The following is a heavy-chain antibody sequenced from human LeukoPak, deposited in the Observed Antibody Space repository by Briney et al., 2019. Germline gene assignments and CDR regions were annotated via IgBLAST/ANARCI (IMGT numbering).Heavy chain of an antibody. Sequence: PGGSLRLSCAASGFTFGVSWMSWVLQAPGKGLEWVGNIKEDGSVKNYVDSVKGRLTISRDNAKSSLFLQMNNLRVEDTAVYYCVKDRGWNTFDYWGQGILVTVSS. J-gene: IGHJ4*02. D-gene: IGHD1/OR15-1a*01. V-gene: IGHV3-7*01. CDR1: GFTFGVSW. CDR3: VKDRGWNTFDY. CDR2: IKEDGSVK.